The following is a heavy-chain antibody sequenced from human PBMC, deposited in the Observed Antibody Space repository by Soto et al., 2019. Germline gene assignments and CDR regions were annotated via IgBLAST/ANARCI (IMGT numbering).Heavy chain of an antibody. D-gene: IGHD3-3*01. Sequence: ASVKVCCKASGYTLTSYAMQWVRQAPGQRLEWMGWINAGNGNTKYSQKFQGRVTITRDTSASTAYMELSSLRSEDTAVYYCATVSIFGVAILDAFDIWGQGTMVTVSS. V-gene: IGHV1-3*01. CDR2: INAGNGNT. J-gene: IGHJ3*02. CDR3: ATVSIFGVAILDAFDI. CDR1: GYTLTSYA.